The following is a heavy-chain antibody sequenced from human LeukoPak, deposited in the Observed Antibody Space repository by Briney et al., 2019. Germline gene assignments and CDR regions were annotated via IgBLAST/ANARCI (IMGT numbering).Heavy chain of an antibody. Sequence: SETLSLTCAVYGGSFSGYYWNWIRQPPGKGLEWIGEINHRGSTNYNPSLKSRVTISLDTSKNQFSLKLSSVTAADTAIYYCARVAAIATAIVWFDPWGQGTLVTVSS. D-gene: IGHD5-18*01. CDR3: ARVAAIATAIVWFDP. V-gene: IGHV4-34*01. CDR2: INHRGST. CDR1: GGSFSGYY. J-gene: IGHJ5*02.